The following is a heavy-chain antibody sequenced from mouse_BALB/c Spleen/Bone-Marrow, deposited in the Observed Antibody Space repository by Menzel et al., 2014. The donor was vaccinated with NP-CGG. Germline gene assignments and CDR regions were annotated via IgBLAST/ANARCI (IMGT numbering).Heavy chain of an antibody. CDR3: ARGIRALSYFDV. Sequence: EVKLEESGGGLVQPGGSRKLSCAASGFTFSSFGMHWIRQAPEKGLEWVAYINGGSNTIYYADTVKGRFTISRDNPKNTLFLQMTSLRSEDPPMYFWARGIRALSYFDVGGAGPRATVPS. D-gene: IGHD3-3*01. CDR1: GFTFSSFG. J-gene: IGHJ1*01. V-gene: IGHV5-17*02. CDR2: INGGSNTI.